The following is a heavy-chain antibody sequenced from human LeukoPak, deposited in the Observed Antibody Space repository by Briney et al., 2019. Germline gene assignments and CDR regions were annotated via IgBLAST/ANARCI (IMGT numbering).Heavy chain of an antibody. D-gene: IGHD2-2*01. CDR3: ARGYCSSATCRHFDY. Sequence: ASVKVSCKASGYAFTNYAISWVRQAPGQGLEWMGWISVYNGNTNYAQKLQGKVTMTADTSTTTAYMELRSLRSDDTAVYYCARGYCSSATCRHFDYWGQGALVTVSS. J-gene: IGHJ4*02. CDR1: GYAFTNYA. V-gene: IGHV1-18*01. CDR2: ISVYNGNT.